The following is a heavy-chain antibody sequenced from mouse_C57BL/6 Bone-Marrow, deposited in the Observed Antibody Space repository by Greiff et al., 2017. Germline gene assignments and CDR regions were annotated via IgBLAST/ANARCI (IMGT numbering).Heavy chain of an antibody. CDR1: GFSLTSYG. J-gene: IGHJ4*01. Sequence: QVHVKQSGPGLVQPSQSLSITCTVSGFSLTSYGVHWVRQSPGKGLEWLGVIWRGGSTDYNAAFMSRLSITKDNSKSQVFFKMNSLQADDTAIYYCAKGYYGYYAMDYWGQGTSVTVSS. CDR2: IWRGGST. D-gene: IGHD1-1*01. V-gene: IGHV2-5*01. CDR3: AKGYYGYYAMDY.